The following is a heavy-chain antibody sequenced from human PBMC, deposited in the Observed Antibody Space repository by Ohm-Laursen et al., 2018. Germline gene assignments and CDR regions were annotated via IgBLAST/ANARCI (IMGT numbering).Heavy chain of an antibody. CDR1: GYTFISYG. Sequence: SVKVSCKASGYTFISYGINWVRQAPGQGLEWMGWISAFNGNTNYAQKLQGRVTMTTDTSTSTAYIELRSLRSDDTAVYYCARALWSGYYYYYGMDVWGQGTTVTVSS. V-gene: IGHV1-18*01. CDR3: ARALWSGYYYYYGMDV. J-gene: IGHJ6*02. D-gene: IGHD3-3*01. CDR2: ISAFNGNT.